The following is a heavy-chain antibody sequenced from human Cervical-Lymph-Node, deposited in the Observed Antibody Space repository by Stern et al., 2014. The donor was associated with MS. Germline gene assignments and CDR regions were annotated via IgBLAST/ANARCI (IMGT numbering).Heavy chain of an antibody. CDR3: ARAAGILDF. CDR2: ISAYNGNT. D-gene: IGHD1-1*01. Sequence: QVQLVQSGDEVKKPGASVKVSCKASGYTFTNYGITWVRQAPGQGLEWIGWISAYNGNTNYEQNLQGRVTMTTDTSTSTVYMELRSLRSDDAAVYYCARAAGILDFWGQGTLVIVSS. V-gene: IGHV1-18*01. J-gene: IGHJ4*02. CDR1: GYTFTNYG.